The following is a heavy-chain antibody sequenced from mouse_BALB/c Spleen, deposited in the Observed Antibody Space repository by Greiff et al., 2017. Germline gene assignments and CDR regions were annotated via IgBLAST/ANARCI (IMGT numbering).Heavy chain of an antibody. J-gene: IGHJ2*01. CDR1: GYTFTSYT. CDR3: ARRGTTVVKGFDY. CDR2: INPSSGYT. D-gene: IGHD1-1*01. Sequence: QVHVKQSGAELARPGASVKMSCKASGYTFTSYTMHWVKQRPGQGLEWIGYINPSSGYTNYNQKFKDKATLTADKSSSTAYMQLSSLTSEDSAVYYCARRGTTVVKGFDYWGQGTTLTVSS. V-gene: IGHV1-4*01.